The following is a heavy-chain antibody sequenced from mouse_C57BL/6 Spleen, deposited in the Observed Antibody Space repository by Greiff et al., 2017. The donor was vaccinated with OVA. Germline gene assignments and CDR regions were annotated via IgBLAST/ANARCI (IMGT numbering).Heavy chain of an antibody. CDR1: GYTFTSYW. V-gene: IGHV1-53*01. J-gene: IGHJ4*01. Sequence: VQLQQPGTDLVKPGASVKLSCKASGYTFTSYWMHWVKQRPGQGLEWIGNINPSNGGTNYNEKFKSKATLTVDKSSSTAYMQLSSLTSEDSAVYYCARRIYYGLYAMDYWGQGTSVTVSS. CDR2: INPSNGGT. CDR3: ARRIYYGLYAMDY. D-gene: IGHD2-1*01.